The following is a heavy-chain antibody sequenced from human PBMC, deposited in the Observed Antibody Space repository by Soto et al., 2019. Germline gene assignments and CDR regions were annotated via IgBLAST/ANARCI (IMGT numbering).Heavy chain of an antibody. J-gene: IGHJ4*02. CDR1: GESISSGGYY. Sequence: SETLSLTCSVSGESISSGGYYWSWIRHLPGKGLEWIGYIYYSGSTYYNPSLKSRVTISVDTSKNQFSLKLSSVTAADTAVYYCARHGMDYYDSSGYYYSPYYFDYWGQGTLVTSPQ. D-gene: IGHD3-22*01. V-gene: IGHV4-39*01. CDR2: IYYSGST. CDR3: ARHGMDYYDSSGYYYSPYYFDY.